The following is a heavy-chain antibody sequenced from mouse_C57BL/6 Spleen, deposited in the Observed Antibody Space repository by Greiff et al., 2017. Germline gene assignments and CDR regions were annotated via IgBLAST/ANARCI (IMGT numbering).Heavy chain of an antibody. CDR1: GYTFTSYW. D-gene: IGHD1-1*01. CDR2: IDPSDSYT. V-gene: IGHV1-50*01. CDR3: ARADYGSSPFAY. J-gene: IGHJ3*01. Sequence: QVQLQQSGAELVKPGASVKLSCKASGYTFTSYWMQWVKQRPGQGLEWIGEIDPSDSYTNYNQKFKGKATLTVDTSSRTAYMQLSSLTSEDSAVYYCARADYGSSPFAYWGQGTLVTVSA.